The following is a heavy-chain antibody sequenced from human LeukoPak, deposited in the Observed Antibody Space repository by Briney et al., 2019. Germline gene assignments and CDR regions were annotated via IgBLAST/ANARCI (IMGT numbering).Heavy chain of an antibody. D-gene: IGHD2/OR15-2a*01. CDR1: GFTFSDYY. J-gene: IGHJ4*02. CDR2: ISYDGSTK. CDR3: VRNNNNDY. Sequence: GGSLRLSCAASGFTFSDYYMTWVRQAPGKGLEWVAFISYDGSTKTYADSVKGRFTTSRDISLHLQMNSLRAEDTAVYYCVRNNNNDYWGQGTLVTVSS. V-gene: IGHV3-30*04.